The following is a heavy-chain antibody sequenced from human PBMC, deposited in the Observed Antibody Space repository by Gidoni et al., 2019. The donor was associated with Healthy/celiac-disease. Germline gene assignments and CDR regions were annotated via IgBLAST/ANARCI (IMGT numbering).Heavy chain of an antibody. J-gene: IGHJ4*02. CDR2: ISWNSGSI. V-gene: IGHV3-9*01. CDR3: AKDKEQWLVLDY. Sequence: EVQLVESGGGLVQPGRSLRLSCAPAGFTFDDYAMHWVRQAPGKGLEWVSGISWNSGSIGYADSVKGRFTISRDNAKNSLYLQMNSLRAEDTALYYCAKDKEQWLVLDYWGQGTLVTVSS. D-gene: IGHD6-19*01. CDR1: GFTFDDYA.